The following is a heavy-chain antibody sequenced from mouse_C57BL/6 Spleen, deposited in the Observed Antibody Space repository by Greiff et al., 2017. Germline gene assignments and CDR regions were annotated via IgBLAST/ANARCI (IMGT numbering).Heavy chain of an antibody. V-gene: IGHV5-17*01. CDR2: ISSGSSTI. Sequence: DVKLVESGGGLVKPGGSLKLSCAASGFTFSDYGMRWVRQAPEKGLEWVAYISSGSSTIYYADTVKGRFTISRDNAKNTRFLQMTSLRSEDTAMYYCATDYYSRSPHYYAMDYWGQGTSVTVSS. J-gene: IGHJ4*01. D-gene: IGHD1-1*01. CDR1: GFTFSDYG. CDR3: ATDYYSRSPHYYAMDY.